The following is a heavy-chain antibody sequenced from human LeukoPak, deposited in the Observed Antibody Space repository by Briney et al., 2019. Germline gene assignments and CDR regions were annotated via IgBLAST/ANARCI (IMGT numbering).Heavy chain of an antibody. J-gene: IGHJ4*02. Sequence: PSETLSLTCAVYGGSFSGYYWSWLRQPPGKGLEWIGEINHSGSTNYNPSLKSRVTISVDTSKNQFSLKLSSVTAADTAVYYCARGKFAWGLLPHAGYFDYWGQGTLVTVSS. D-gene: IGHD3-22*01. CDR2: INHSGST. CDR1: GGSFSGYY. V-gene: IGHV4-34*01. CDR3: ARGKFAWGLLPHAGYFDY.